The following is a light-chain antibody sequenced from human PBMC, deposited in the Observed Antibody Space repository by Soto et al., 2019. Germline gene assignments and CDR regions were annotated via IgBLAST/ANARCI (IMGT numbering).Light chain of an antibody. CDR1: SSDVGGYNY. Sequence: QSALTQPASVSGSPGQSITISCTGTSSDVGGYNYVSWYQQHPGKAPKLMSYDVSNRPSGFSNRFAGSKSGNTASLTISGRQAEDEADYYCSSYTSSRTYVVLGGGTKLTVL. CDR2: DVS. CDR3: SSYTSSRTYVV. J-gene: IGLJ2*01. V-gene: IGLV2-14*01.